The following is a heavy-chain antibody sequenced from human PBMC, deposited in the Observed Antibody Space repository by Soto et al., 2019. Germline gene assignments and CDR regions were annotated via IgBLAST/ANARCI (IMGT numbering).Heavy chain of an antibody. CDR3: ADSAGYYFDY. D-gene: IGHD3-10*01. Sequence: PLEILSLTCAVYGGSFIGYYWSWIRQPPGKGLEWIGEINHSGSTNYNPSLKSRVTISVDTSKDQFSLKLSSVTAADTAVYYCADSAGYYFDYWGQGTLVTVSS. V-gene: IGHV4-34*01. CDR2: INHSGST. J-gene: IGHJ4*02. CDR1: GGSFIGYY.